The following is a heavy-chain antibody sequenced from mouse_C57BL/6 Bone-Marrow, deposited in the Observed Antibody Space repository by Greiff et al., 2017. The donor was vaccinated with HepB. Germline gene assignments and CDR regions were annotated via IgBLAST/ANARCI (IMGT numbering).Heavy chain of an antibody. V-gene: IGHV7-1*01. Sequence: DVHLVESGGGLVQSGRSLRLSCATSGFTFSDFYMEWVRQAPGKGLEWIAASRNKANDYTTEYSASVKGRFIVSRDTSQSILYLQMNALRAEDTAIYYCARDARSSYWYFDVWGTGTTVTVSS. J-gene: IGHJ1*03. CDR3: ARDARSSYWYFDV. CDR2: SRNKANDYTT. D-gene: IGHD1-1*01. CDR1: GFTFSDFY.